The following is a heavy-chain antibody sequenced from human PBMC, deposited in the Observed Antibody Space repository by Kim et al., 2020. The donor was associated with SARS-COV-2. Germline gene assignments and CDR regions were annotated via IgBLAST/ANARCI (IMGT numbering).Heavy chain of an antibody. V-gene: IGHV4-39*01. CDR2: IYYSGST. J-gene: IGHJ5*02. CDR1: GGSISSSSYY. CDR3: VRQRSEYSSSYNWFDP. D-gene: IGHD6-6*01. Sequence: SETLSLTCTVSGGSISSSSYYWGWIRQPPGKGLEWIGSIYYSGSTYYNPSLKSRVTISVDTSKNQFSLKLSSVTAADTAVYYCVRQRSEYSSSYNWFDPWGQGTLVTVSS.